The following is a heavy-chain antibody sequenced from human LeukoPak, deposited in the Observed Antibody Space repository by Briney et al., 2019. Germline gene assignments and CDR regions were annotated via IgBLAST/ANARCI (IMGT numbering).Heavy chain of an antibody. CDR3: AKDLSGIPMSYCDH. J-gene: IGHJ4*02. CDR1: GFTFSSYG. V-gene: IGHV3-33*06. CDR2: IWYDGSNK. D-gene: IGHD1-26*01. Sequence: GGSLRLSCAASGFTFSSYGMHWVRQAPGKGLEWVAVIWYDGSNKYYADSVKGRFTISRDNSKNTLYLQMNSLRAEDTALYYCAKDLSGIPMSYCDHWGQGTLVTVSS.